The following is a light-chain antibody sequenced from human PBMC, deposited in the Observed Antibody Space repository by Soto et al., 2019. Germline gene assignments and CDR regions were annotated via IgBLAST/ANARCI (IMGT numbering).Light chain of an antibody. J-gene: IGKJ5*01. V-gene: IGKV3-20*01. Sequence: EIVLTQSPGTLSLSPGERATLSCRASQSVSSSYLAWYQQKPGQAPRLLIYGASSRATGIPDRFSGSGSGSETDFTLTISRLDHEDFAEYYCLQYGRPPITFGQGTRLEIK. CDR1: QSVSSSY. CDR3: LQYGRPPIT. CDR2: GAS.